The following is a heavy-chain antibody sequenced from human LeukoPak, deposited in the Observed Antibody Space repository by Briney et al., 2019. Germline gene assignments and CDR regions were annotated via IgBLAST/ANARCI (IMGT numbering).Heavy chain of an antibody. CDR1: GYSFTSYW. J-gene: IGHJ4*02. Sequence: GESLKISCKGSGYSFTSYWIGWVRQMPGKGLEWMGIIYPGDSDARYSPSFQGQVAISADKSISTAYLQWSSLKASDTAMYYCARRRDLYSGSYYPFDYWGQGTLVTVSS. D-gene: IGHD1-26*01. CDR3: ARRRDLYSGSYYPFDY. CDR2: IYPGDSDA. V-gene: IGHV5-51*01.